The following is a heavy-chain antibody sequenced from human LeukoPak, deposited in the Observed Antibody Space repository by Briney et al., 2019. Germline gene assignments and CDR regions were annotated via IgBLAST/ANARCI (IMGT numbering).Heavy chain of an antibody. V-gene: IGHV4-59*01. CDR3: ARAHYAGNWFDP. J-gene: IGHJ5*02. CDR2: IYYSGST. D-gene: IGHD2-2*01. CDR1: GGSFSGYY. Sequence: SETLSLTCAVYGGSFSGYYWSWIRQPPGKGLEWIGYIYYSGSTNYNPSLKSRVTISVDTSKNQFSLKLSSVTAADTAVYYCARAHYAGNWFDPWGQGTLVTVSS.